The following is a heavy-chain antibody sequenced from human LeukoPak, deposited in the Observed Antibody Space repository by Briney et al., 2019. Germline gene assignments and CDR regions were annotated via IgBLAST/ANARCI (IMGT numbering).Heavy chain of an antibody. Sequence: GGSLRLSCTASGFTFGDYAMSWVRQAPGKGLEWVGFIRSKAYGGTTEYAASVKGRFTISRDDSKSIAYLQMNNLKTEDTAVYYCTRGARSTRSGYWIFDYWGQGTLVTVSS. CDR3: TRGARSTRSGYWIFDY. D-gene: IGHD3-22*01. J-gene: IGHJ4*02. CDR1: GFTFGDYA. CDR2: IRSKAYGGTT. V-gene: IGHV3-49*04.